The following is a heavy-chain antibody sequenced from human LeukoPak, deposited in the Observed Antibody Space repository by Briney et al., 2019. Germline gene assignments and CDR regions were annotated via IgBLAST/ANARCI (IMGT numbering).Heavy chain of an antibody. Sequence: SETLSLTCAVYGGSFSGYYWSWIRQPPGKGLEWIGEINHSGSTNYNPSLKSRVTISVDTSKNQFSLKLSSVTAADTAVYYCARGRYCSGGSCYSYGMDVWGQGTTVTVSS. CDR1: GGSFSGYY. D-gene: IGHD2-15*01. J-gene: IGHJ6*02. V-gene: IGHV4-34*01. CDR3: ARGRYCSGGSCYSYGMDV. CDR2: INHSGST.